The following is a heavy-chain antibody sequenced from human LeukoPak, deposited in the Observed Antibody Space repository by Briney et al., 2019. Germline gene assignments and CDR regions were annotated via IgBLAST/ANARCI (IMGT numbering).Heavy chain of an antibody. CDR1: GYTFTSYG. D-gene: IGHD2-21*02. CDR3: ARDAVSTVTAGGIDY. J-gene: IGHJ4*02. V-gene: IGHV1-18*01. Sequence: ASVKVSCKASGYTFTSYGISWARQAPGQGLEWMAWISAYSGNTGYAENIQGRVTMTTDTSTSTAYMELRSLRSDDTAVYYCARDAVSTVTAGGIDYWGQGTLVTVSS. CDR2: ISAYSGNT.